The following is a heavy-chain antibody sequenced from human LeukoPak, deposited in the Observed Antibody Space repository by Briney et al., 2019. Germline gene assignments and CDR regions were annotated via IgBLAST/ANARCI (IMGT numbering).Heavy chain of an antibody. CDR1: GYTFTSYY. J-gene: IGHJ6*03. CDR2: INPSGGST. CDR3: ARGPVAGSYYYYYMDA. D-gene: IGHD6-13*01. V-gene: IGHV1-46*03. Sequence: ASVKVSCKASGYTFTSYYMHWVRQAPGQGLEWMGIINPSGGSTSYAQKFQGRVTMTRDTSTSTVYMELNSLRSEDTAVYYCARGPVAGSYYYYYMDAWGKGTTVTVSS.